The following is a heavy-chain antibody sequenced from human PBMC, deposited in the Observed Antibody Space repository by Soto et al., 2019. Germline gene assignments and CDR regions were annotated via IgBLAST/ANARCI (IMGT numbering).Heavy chain of an antibody. V-gene: IGHV1-2*04. CDR3: ATASSIAARLFDY. CDR1: GYTFTDYY. D-gene: IGHD6-6*01. CDR2: INPNSGGT. Sequence: ASVKVSCKASGYTFTDYYMHWVRQAPGQGLEWMGWINPNSGGTNYAQKFQGWVTITRDTSISTAYMELSRLRSDDTAVYYCATASSIAARLFDYWGQGTLVTVSS. J-gene: IGHJ4*02.